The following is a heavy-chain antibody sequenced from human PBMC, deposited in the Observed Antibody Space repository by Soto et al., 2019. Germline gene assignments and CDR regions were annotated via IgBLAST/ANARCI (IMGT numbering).Heavy chain of an antibody. V-gene: IGHV1-69*02. CDR1: GGIFSSYT. J-gene: IGHJ6*03. D-gene: IGHD6-6*01. CDR3: ARVQQLNYYYMDV. Sequence: SVKVSCKASGGIFSSYTISWVRQAPGQGLEWMGRIIPILGIANYAQKFQGRVTITADKSTSTAYMELSSLRSEDTAVYYCARVQQLNYYYMDVWGKGTTVTVSS. CDR2: IIPILGIA.